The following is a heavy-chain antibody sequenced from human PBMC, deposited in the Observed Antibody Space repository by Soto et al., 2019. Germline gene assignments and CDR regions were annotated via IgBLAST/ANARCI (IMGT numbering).Heavy chain of an antibody. CDR1: GFTFSSYA. CDR2: ISSNGGST. CDR3: ARNKETMLYGMDV. Sequence: GGSLRLSCAASGFTFSSYAMHWVRQAPGKGLEYVSAISSNGGSTYYANSVKGRFTISRDNSKNTLYLQMGSLRAEDMAVYYCARNKETMLYGMDVWGQGTTVTVSS. J-gene: IGHJ6*02. D-gene: IGHD3-16*01. V-gene: IGHV3-64*01.